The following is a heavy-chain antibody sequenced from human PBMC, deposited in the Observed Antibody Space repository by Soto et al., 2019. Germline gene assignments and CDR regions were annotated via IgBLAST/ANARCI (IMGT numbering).Heavy chain of an antibody. V-gene: IGHV3-30*18. CDR2: ISYDGSNK. CDR1: GFTSSSYG. J-gene: IGHJ6*03. CDR3: AEGGYSGYDDYYYYMDV. Sequence: PGGSLRLSCAASGFTSSSYGMHWVRQAPGKGLEWVAVISYDGSNKYYADSVKGRFTISRDNSKNTLYLQMNSLRAEDTAVYYCAEGGYSGYDDYYYYMDVWGKGTTVTVSS. D-gene: IGHD5-12*01.